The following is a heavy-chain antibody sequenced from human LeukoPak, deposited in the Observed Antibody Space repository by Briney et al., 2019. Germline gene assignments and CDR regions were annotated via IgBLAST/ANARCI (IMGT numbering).Heavy chain of an antibody. CDR3: AKSGGVTTTLGY. CDR2: ISYDGSNK. J-gene: IGHJ4*02. CDR1: GFTFSSYA. D-gene: IGHD4-17*01. V-gene: IGHV3-30*18. Sequence: GGSLRLSCAASGFTFSSYAMHWVRQAPGKGLEWVAVISYDGSNKYYADSVKGRFTISRDNSKNTLYLQMNSLRAEDTAVYYCAKSGGVTTTLGYWGQGTLVTVSS.